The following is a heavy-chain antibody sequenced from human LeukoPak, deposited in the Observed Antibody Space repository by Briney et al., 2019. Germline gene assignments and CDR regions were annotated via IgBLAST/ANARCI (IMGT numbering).Heavy chain of an antibody. CDR1: GFTFRKYW. CDR2: IAANGNDK. V-gene: IGHV3-7*03. J-gene: IGHJ4*02. Sequence: GSLSLSCAASGFTFRKYWMAWVRPAPGRGLELVATIAANGNDKDYEDALQGRFTISRDNTRNSLSLRIDSLRAEDTAQYYCAREVFFQFDNWGQGALVTVSS. CDR3: AREVFFQFDN.